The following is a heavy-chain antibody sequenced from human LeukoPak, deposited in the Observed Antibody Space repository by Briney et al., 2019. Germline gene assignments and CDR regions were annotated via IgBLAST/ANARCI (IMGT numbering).Heavy chain of an antibody. V-gene: IGHV4-39*01. Sequence: PSETLSLTCTVSGGSISSYYWGWIRQPPGKGLEWIGSIYYSGSTYYNPSLKSRVTISVDTSKNQFSLKLSSVTAADTAVYYCARSPVCSSTSCYENWFDPWGQGTLVTVSS. D-gene: IGHD2-2*01. J-gene: IGHJ5*02. CDR3: ARSPVCSSTSCYENWFDP. CDR1: GGSISSYY. CDR2: IYYSGST.